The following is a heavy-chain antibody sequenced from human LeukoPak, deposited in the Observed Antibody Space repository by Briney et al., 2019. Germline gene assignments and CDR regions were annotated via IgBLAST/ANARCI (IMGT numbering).Heavy chain of an antibody. Sequence: PGVSVRLSYASSGFTFSDYYMSWIRQARAKGREWGSYISNSSSYTNYADSVKGRFTISRDNAKNSLYLQINSLRAEDTAVYYCARVPEREDGYNQSGYWGQGTLVTVSS. CDR3: ARVPEREDGYNQSGY. D-gene: IGHD5-24*01. CDR2: ISNSSSYT. V-gene: IGHV3-11*05. CDR1: GFTFSDYY. J-gene: IGHJ4*02.